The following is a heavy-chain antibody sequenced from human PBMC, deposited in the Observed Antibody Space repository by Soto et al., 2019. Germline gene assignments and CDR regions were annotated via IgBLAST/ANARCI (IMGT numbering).Heavy chain of an antibody. Sequence: QVQLVQSGGEVKRPGASVKVSCKTSGYTFSNYGITWVRQAPGQPLEWLGWISVYSDGTNYAQKFQGKVSMTTDTSQTTASMELRSLRSDDTAVYYCARVVPCAEAWFGTWGQGTKVTVSS. CDR3: ARVVPCAEAWFGT. J-gene: IGHJ5*02. CDR1: GYTFSNYG. D-gene: IGHD2-2*01. CDR2: ISVYSDGT. V-gene: IGHV1-18*01.